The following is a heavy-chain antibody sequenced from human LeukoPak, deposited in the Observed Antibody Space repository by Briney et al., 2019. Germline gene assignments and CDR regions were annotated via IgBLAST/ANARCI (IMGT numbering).Heavy chain of an antibody. J-gene: IGHJ6*02. D-gene: IGHD3-3*01. V-gene: IGHV3-21*01. CDR2: ISSSSSYI. Sequence: KPGGSLRLSCAASGFTFSSYSMNWVRQAPGKGLEWVSSISSSSSYIYYADSVKGRFTISRDNAKNSLYLQMNSLRAEDTAVYYCARNYDFWSGTEDYYYYGMDVWGQGTTVTVSS. CDR1: GFTFSSYS. CDR3: ARNYDFWSGTEDYYYYGMDV.